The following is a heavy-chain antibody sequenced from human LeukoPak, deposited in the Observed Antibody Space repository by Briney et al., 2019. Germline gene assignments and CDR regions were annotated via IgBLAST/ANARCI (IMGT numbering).Heavy chain of an antibody. V-gene: IGHV1-2*06. J-gene: IGHJ6*02. Sequence: ASVKVSYKASGYTFTGYYMHWVRQAPGQGLEWMARINPNSGGTNYAQKFQGRVTMTRDTSISTAYMELSRLRSDDTAVYYCARDDSYYYDSSGYYSAYYYGMDVWGQGTTVTVSS. CDR1: GYTFTGYY. D-gene: IGHD3-22*01. CDR3: ARDDSYYYDSSGYYSAYYYGMDV. CDR2: INPNSGGT.